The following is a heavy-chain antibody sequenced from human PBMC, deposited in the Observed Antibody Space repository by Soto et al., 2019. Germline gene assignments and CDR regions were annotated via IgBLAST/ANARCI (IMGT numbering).Heavy chain of an antibody. V-gene: IGHV1-18*01. CDR1: GYTFTNYG. J-gene: IGHJ1*01. CDR3: ARGGSSWSAEYFQY. CDR2: ISAYNGNT. D-gene: IGHD6-13*01. Sequence: QVHLVQSGAEVKKLGASVKVSYKASGYTFTNYGISWVRQAPGQGLEWMGWISAYNGNTNYAQKLQGRVTMTTDTSTSTAYMELRSLRSDDTAVYYCARGGSSWSAEYFQYWGQGTLVTVSS.